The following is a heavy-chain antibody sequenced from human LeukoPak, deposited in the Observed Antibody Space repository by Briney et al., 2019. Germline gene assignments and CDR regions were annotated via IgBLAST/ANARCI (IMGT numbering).Heavy chain of an antibody. CDR1: GGSFSGYY. V-gene: IGHV4-34*01. CDR2: INHSGST. Sequence: KSSETLSLTCAVYGGSFSGYYWSWIRQPPGKGLEWIGEINHSGSTNYNPSLKSRVTISVDTSKNQFSLKLSSVTAADTAVYYCARNKKKLVFAGYRGGSSHFFDYWGQGTLVTVSS. J-gene: IGHJ4*02. D-gene: IGHD1-26*01. CDR3: ARNKKKLVFAGYRGGSSHFFDY.